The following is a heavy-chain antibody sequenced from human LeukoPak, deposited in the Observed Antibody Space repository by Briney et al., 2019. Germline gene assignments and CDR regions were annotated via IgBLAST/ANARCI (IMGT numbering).Heavy chain of an antibody. CDR1: GFTFDDYG. CDR3: ARSGGTSWY. J-gene: IGHJ4*02. Sequence: GGSLRLSCAASGFTFDDYGMSWVRQAPGKGLEWVANIKQDGSEKYYVDSVKGRFTISRDNAKNSLYLQMNSLRAEDTAVYYCARSGGTSWYWGQGTLVTVSS. CDR2: IKQDGSEK. D-gene: IGHD1-14*01. V-gene: IGHV3-7*03.